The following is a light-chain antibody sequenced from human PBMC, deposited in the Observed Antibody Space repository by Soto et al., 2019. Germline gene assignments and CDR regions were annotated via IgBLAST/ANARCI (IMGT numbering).Light chain of an antibody. V-gene: IGKV3-20*01. CDR1: QSVSSSY. Sequence: VLSQSPGRLSLSPGERATLSCRASQSVSSSYLAWYQQKPGQAPRLLIYGASNRATGIPDRFSGSGSGTDFTLTISRLEPEDFAVYYCQQYGSSGTFGQGTKVDI. CDR3: QQYGSSGT. CDR2: GAS. J-gene: IGKJ1*01.